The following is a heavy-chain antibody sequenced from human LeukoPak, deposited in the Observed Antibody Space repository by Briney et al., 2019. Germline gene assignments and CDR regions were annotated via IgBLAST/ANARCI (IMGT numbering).Heavy chain of an antibody. J-gene: IGHJ5*02. CDR2: ISYDGSNK. CDR1: GFTFSSYG. Sequence: GGSLRLSCAGSGFTFSSYGMHWVRQAPGKGLEGVAVISYDGSNKYYADSVKGRFTISRDNSKNTLYLQMNSLRAEDTAVYYCAKDSSSWYGRCDPWGQGTLVSVS. D-gene: IGHD6-13*01. V-gene: IGHV3-30*18. CDR3: AKDSSSWYGRCDP.